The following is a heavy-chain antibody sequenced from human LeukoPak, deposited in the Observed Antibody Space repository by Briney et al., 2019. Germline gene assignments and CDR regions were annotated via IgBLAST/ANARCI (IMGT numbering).Heavy chain of an antibody. CDR1: GFTFRSHA. D-gene: IGHD5-18*01. CDR3: ARGAVDTAMVCDY. Sequence: GGSLRLSCVGSGFTFRSHAMSWVRQAPEKGLEFVSGIYENGGTTYYADSVKGRFSISRDNSKNTLYLQMDSLRGEDTAVYYCARGAVDTAMVCDYWGQGTLVTVSS. V-gene: IGHV3-23*01. J-gene: IGHJ4*02. CDR2: IYENGGTT.